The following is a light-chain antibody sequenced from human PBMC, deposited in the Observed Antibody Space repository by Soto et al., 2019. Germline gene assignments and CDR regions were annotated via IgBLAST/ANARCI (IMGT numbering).Light chain of an antibody. CDR2: AAS. J-gene: IGKJ2*01. Sequence: EIVLTQSPATLSLSPGEIATLSCRASQSGSSYLAWYQQKPGQAPRLLIYAASNRATGIPATFTGSGSGTEFTLSVSSLEPEDFAVYYCQQRSSWPPYTFGQGTKLEIK. CDR3: QQRSSWPPYT. V-gene: IGKV3-11*01. CDR1: QSGSSY.